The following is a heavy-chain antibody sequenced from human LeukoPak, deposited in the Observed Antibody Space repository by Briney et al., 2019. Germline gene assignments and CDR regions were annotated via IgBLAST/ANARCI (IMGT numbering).Heavy chain of an antibody. V-gene: IGHV3-23*01. CDR1: GFTFSSYS. CDR3: AKGVRFLEWLSGY. D-gene: IGHD3-3*01. CDR2: ISGSGGST. J-gene: IGHJ4*02. Sequence: PGGSLRLSCAASGFTFSSYSMNWVRQAPGKGLEWVSAISGSGGSTYYADSVKGRFTISRDNSKNTLYLQMNSLRAEDTAVYYCAKGVRFLEWLSGYWGQGTLVTVSS.